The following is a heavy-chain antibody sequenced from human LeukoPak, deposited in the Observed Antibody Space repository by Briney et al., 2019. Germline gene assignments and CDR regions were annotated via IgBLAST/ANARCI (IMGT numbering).Heavy chain of an antibody. CDR2: IIPIFGTA. D-gene: IGHD2-21*02. Sequence: SVKVSCKASGGTFSSYAISWVRQAPGQGLEWMGGIIPIFGTANYAQKFQGRVTITTDESTSTAYMELSSLRSEDTAVYYCARDLSIGGDLAEYFQHWGQGTLVTVSS. J-gene: IGHJ1*01. V-gene: IGHV1-69*05. CDR3: ARDLSIGGDLAEYFQH. CDR1: GGTFSSYA.